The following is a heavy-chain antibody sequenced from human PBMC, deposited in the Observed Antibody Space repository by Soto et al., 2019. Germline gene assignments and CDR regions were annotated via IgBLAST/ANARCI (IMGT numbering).Heavy chain of an antibody. CDR1: GFSLSTSGVG. D-gene: IGHD3-9*01. V-gene: IGHV2-5*02. Sequence: QITLKESGPTLVKPTQTLTLTCTFSGFSLSTSGVGVGWIRQPPGKALEWLALIYWDDDKRYSPSLKSRLTITKDTSKNQVVLTMTNMDPVDTATYYCALKYDILTGYYNGPFDYWGQGTLVTVSS. J-gene: IGHJ4*02. CDR2: IYWDDDK. CDR3: ALKYDILTGYYNGPFDY.